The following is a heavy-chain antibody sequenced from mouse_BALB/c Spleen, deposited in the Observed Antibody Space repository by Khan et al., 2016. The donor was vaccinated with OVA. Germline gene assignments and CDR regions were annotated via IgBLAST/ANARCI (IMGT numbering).Heavy chain of an antibody. CDR2: INPSTGYT. CDR1: GYTFINYW. J-gene: IGHJ2*01. V-gene: IGHV1-7*01. CDR3: ARRGLRWDFDY. D-gene: IGHD1-1*01. Sequence: VELVESGAELAKPGASVKMSCKASGYTFINYWILWVKQRPGQGLEWIGYINPSTGYTEYNQNFKDKATLIADKSSSTAYMQLSSLASEDSAVYYCARRGLRWDFDYWGQGTTLTVSS.